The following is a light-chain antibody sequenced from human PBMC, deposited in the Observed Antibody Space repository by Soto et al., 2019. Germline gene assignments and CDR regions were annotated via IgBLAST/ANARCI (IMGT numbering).Light chain of an antibody. V-gene: IGKV3-20*01. CDR2: GTS. Sequence: EIVLTQSPGTLSLSPGERATLSCRASQSVSSSYLAWYQQKPGQAPRLLIYGTSSRATGIPDRSSGSGSGTDFTLSISRLEPEDFAVYYCQQYGGSPLFTVGQGTRLEIK. J-gene: IGKJ5*01. CDR3: QQYGGSPLFT. CDR1: QSVSSSY.